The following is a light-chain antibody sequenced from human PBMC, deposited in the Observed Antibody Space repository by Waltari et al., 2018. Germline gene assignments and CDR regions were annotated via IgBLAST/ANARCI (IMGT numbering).Light chain of an antibody. CDR2: GVS. CDR1: QSVSGN. Sequence: EIVMTQSPATLSVSPGERATLSCRASQSVSGNLAWYQQQPGQAPRLLIYGVSTRDTGIPARFSGSGSGTEFTLTISSLQSEDFAVYYCQQYNNWPRTFGGGTKVEIK. V-gene: IGKV3-15*01. J-gene: IGKJ4*01. CDR3: QQYNNWPRT.